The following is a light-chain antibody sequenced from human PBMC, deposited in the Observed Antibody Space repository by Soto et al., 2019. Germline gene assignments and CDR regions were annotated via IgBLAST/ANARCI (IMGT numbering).Light chain of an antibody. CDR3: QQYNNWPPGT. Sequence: EIVFTQSPGSLSLSPGERATLSFRAIQSISSNKLAWYQHNPGQAPRLLIYGASTRATGIPARFSGSGSGTEFTLTISSLQSEDFAVYYCQQYNNWPPGTFGQGTKVDI. CDR1: QSISSN. J-gene: IGKJ1*01. V-gene: IGKV3-15*01. CDR2: GAS.